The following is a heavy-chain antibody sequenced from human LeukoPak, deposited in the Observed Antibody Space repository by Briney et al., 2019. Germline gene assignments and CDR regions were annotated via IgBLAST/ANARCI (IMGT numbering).Heavy chain of an antibody. Sequence: PGGSLRLSCAGSGFTFSSHAMSWVRQAPGKGLEWVSTNSGSGGSTYYADSVKGRFTISRDNSKNTLFLQMHSLRAEDTAVYYCAALPTGYQNFDYWGQGTLVTVSS. V-gene: IGHV3-23*01. CDR3: AALPTGYQNFDY. D-gene: IGHD3-9*01. J-gene: IGHJ4*02. CDR1: GFTFSSHA. CDR2: NSGSGGST.